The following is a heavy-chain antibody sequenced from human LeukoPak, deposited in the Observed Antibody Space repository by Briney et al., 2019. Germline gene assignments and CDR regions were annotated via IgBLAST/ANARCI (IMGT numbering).Heavy chain of an antibody. CDR1: GYTFTGYY. CDR2: INPNSGGT. CDR3: ARDFHYYYYGMDV. D-gene: IGHD2/OR15-2a*01. Sequence: ASVKVSCKASGYTFTGYYMHRVRQAPGQGLEWMGRINPNSGGTNYAQKFQGRVTMTRDTSISTAYMELSRLRSDDTAVYYCARDFHYYYYGMDVWGQGTTVTVSS. J-gene: IGHJ6*02. V-gene: IGHV1-2*06.